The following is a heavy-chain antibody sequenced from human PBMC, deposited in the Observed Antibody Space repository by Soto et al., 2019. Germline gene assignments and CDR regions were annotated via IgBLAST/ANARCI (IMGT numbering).Heavy chain of an antibody. D-gene: IGHD6-19*01. J-gene: IGHJ6*02. V-gene: IGHV1-18*04. CDR1: GYTFTSYG. Sequence: ASVKVSCKASGYTFTSYGISWVRQAPGQGLEWMGWISAYNGNTNYAQKLQGRVTMTTDTSTSTAYMELRSLRSDDTAVYYCARLSIAVAGTSFYYYYYGMDVWGQGTTVTVSS. CDR3: ARLSIAVAGTSFYYYYYGMDV. CDR2: ISAYNGNT.